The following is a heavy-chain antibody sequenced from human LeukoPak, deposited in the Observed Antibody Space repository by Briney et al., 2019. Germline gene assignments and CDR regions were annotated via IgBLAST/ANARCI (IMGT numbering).Heavy chain of an antibody. CDR2: ISYDGSNK. CDR3: ARVLDMTTLDTFDI. D-gene: IGHD3-22*01. V-gene: IGHV3-30*04. CDR1: GFTFSSYA. Sequence: PGGSLRLSCAASGFTFSSYAVHWVRQAPGKGLEWVAVISYDGSNKYYADSVKGRFTISRDNSKNTLYLQMNSLRAEDTAVYYCARVLDMTTLDTFDIWGQGTMVTVSS. J-gene: IGHJ3*02.